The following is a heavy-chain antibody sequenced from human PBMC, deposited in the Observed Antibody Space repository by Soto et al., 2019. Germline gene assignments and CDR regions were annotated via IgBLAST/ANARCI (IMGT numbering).Heavy chain of an antibody. CDR1: GFTFSDHY. V-gene: IGHV3-11*05. CDR2: SSTSSSYT. Sequence: QVQLVESGGGLVKPGGSLRLSCVASGFTFSDHYMTWIRQAPGKGLEWLLYSSTSSSYTKYADSVKGRFTISRENAMNSLLLQMNSRRAEDTAVYYCARLRLTGDFDYWGQGTLVTVSS. J-gene: IGHJ4*02. CDR3: ARLRLTGDFDY.